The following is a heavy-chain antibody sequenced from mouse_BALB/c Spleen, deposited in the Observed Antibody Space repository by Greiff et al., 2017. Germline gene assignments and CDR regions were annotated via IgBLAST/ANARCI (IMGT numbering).Heavy chain of an antibody. D-gene: IGHD1-1*01. J-gene: IGHJ1*01. Sequence: VKLMESGPGLVAPSQSLSITCTVSGFSLTGYGVNWVRQPPGKGLEWLGMIWGDGSTDYNSALKSRLSISKDNSKSQVFLKMNSLQTDDTARYYCARDGKITTVVTFYWYFDVWGAGTTVTVSS. CDR2: IWGDGST. CDR1: GFSLTGYG. V-gene: IGHV2-6-7*01. CDR3: ARDGKITTVVTFYWYFDV.